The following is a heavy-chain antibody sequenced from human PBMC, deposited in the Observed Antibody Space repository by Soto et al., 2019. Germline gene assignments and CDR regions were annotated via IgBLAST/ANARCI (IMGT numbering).Heavy chain of an antibody. J-gene: IGHJ4*02. Sequence: GGSLRLSCAASGFTFSSYAMSWVRQAPGKGLEWVSAISGSGGSTYYADSVKGRFTISRDNSKNTLYLQMNSLRAEDTAVYYCAKVSGEVITMIVVVIESLGFDDWGQGTLVTVSS. CDR3: AKVSGEVITMIVVVIESLGFDD. CDR1: GFTFSSYA. CDR2: ISGSGGST. V-gene: IGHV3-23*01. D-gene: IGHD3-22*01.